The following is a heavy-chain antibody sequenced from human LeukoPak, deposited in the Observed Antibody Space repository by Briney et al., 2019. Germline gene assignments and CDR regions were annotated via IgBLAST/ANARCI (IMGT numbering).Heavy chain of an antibody. CDR1: GYTFTSYY. V-gene: IGHV1-46*01. J-gene: IGHJ5*02. Sequence: ASVKVSCKASGYTFTSYYMRWVRQAPGQGLEWMGLINPTGGSTGYAQKFQGRVTMTRDMSTSTDYMELSSLRSEDTAIYYCARDNSAGDNAWWFDPWGQGTLVTVSS. CDR3: ARDNSAGDNAWWFDP. D-gene: IGHD1-26*01. CDR2: INPTGGST.